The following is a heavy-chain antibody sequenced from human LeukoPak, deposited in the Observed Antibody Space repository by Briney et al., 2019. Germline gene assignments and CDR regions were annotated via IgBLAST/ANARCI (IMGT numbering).Heavy chain of an antibody. V-gene: IGHV3-30*14. D-gene: IGHD3-10*01. CDR2: ISFDGTHD. CDR1: GFTFSSYA. Sequence: GGSLRLSCAASGFTFSSYAIHWVRQAPGKGLEWVAVISFDGTHDFYADSVKGRFTISRDNSKNTLYLQMNSLRAEDTAVYYCAREFGYASWFDPWGQGTLVTVSS. CDR3: AREFGYASWFDP. J-gene: IGHJ5*02.